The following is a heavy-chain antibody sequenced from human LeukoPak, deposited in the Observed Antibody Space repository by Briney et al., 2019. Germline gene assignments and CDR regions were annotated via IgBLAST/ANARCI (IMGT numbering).Heavy chain of an antibody. D-gene: IGHD2-2*01. CDR2: ISAYNGNT. CDR1: GYTLTSYG. Sequence: ASVNVSCKASGYTLTSYGISWVRQAPGQGLEWMGWISAYNGNTNYAQNLQGRVTMTTDTSTSTAYMELRSLRSDDTAMYYCARDRQSCSSSSCLVDSWGQGTLVTVSS. V-gene: IGHV1-18*01. J-gene: IGHJ4*02. CDR3: ARDRQSCSSSSCLVDS.